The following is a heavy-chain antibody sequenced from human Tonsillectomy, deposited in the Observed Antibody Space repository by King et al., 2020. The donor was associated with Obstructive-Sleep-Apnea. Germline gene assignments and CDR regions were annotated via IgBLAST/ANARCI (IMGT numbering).Heavy chain of an antibody. CDR2: ISSKSSYI. D-gene: IGHD3-22*01. CDR3: ARDPNHYYPMDV. CDR1: GFTFSNYS. J-gene: IGHJ6*02. Sequence: QLVQSGGGLVRPGGSLRLSCAASGFTFSNYSMNWVRQAPGKGLEWVSSISSKSSYIHYADSVKGRFTISRDNAKNSLYLQMKSLRAEDTAVYYCARDPNHYYPMDVWGQGTTVTVSS. V-gene: IGHV3-21*01.